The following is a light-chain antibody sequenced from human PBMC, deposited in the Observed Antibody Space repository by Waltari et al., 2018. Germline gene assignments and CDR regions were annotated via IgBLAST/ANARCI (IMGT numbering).Light chain of an antibody. V-gene: IGKV1D-16*01. CDR1: QSFSSW. CDR3: LQYSSSPYT. CDR2: KAS. J-gene: IGKJ2*01. Sequence: DIQMTQSPYSLSASVGDTVTITCRASQSFSSWLDWYQQKPGKAPKVLIYKASSLQSGVPSRFSGSGSGTEFTLTISSLQPEDFATYYCLQYSSSPYTFGQGTKVEIK.